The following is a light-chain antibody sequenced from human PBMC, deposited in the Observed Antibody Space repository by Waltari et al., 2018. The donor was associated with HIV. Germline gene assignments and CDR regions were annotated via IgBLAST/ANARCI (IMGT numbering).Light chain of an antibody. J-gene: IGLJ1*01. CDR2: SNN. Sequence: QSVLTQPHSASGTPGQRVTVSCSGSSPNIESNPVNWYQHLPKTAPKLLIYSNNQRPSGVPDRFSGSKSGTSASLAISGLQSEDEADYYCAAWDDSLNAYVFGTGTKVTVL. CDR3: AAWDDSLNAYV. V-gene: IGLV1-44*01. CDR1: SPNIESNP.